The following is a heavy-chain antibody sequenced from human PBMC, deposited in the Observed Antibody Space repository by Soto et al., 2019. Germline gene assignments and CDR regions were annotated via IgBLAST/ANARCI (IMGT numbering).Heavy chain of an antibody. D-gene: IGHD3-3*01. CDR2: ISYDGSNK. V-gene: IGHV3-30*18. J-gene: IGHJ5*02. CDR1: GFTFSSYG. Sequence: PGGSLRLSCAASGFTFSSYGMHWVRQAPGKGLEWVAVISYDGSNKYYADSVKGRFTISRDNSKNTLYLQMNSLRAEDTAVYYCAKDSSEDGSLEWLLHTWGQGTLVTVSS. CDR3: AKDSSEDGSLEWLLHT.